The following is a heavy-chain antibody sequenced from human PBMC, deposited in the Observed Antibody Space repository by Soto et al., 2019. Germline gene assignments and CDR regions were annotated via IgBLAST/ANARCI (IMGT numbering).Heavy chain of an antibody. CDR1: GFTFSSYW. CDR2: IKQDGSEK. Sequence: PGGSLRLSCAASGFTFSSYWMSWVRQAPGKGLEWVANIKQDGSEKYYVDSVKGRFTISRDNAKNSLYLQMNSPRAEDTAVYYCARGYYDILTGYYNAFDIWGQGTMVTVSS. D-gene: IGHD3-9*01. V-gene: IGHV3-7*01. J-gene: IGHJ3*02. CDR3: ARGYYDILTGYYNAFDI.